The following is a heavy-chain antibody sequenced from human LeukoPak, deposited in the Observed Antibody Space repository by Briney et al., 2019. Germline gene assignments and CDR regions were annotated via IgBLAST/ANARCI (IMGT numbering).Heavy chain of an antibody. D-gene: IGHD1-26*01. J-gene: IGHJ5*02. CDR1: GGSISSGGYY. CDR2: IYYSGST. CDR3: ARPLGRLGGWFDP. Sequence: SETLSLTCTVSGGSISSGGYYWSWIRQHPGKGLEWIGYIYYSGSTYYNPSLKSRVTISVDTSKNQFSLKLSSVTAADTAVYYCARPLGRLGGWFDPWGQGTLVTVSS. V-gene: IGHV4-31*03.